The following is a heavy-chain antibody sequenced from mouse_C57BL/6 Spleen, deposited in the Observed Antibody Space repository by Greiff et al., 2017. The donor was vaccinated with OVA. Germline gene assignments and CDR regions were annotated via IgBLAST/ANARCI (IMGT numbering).Heavy chain of an antibody. CDR1: GFTFSDYY. CDR3: AREGAGTYYFDY. D-gene: IGHD4-1*01. J-gene: IGHJ2*01. V-gene: IGHV5-16*01. CDR2: INYDGSST. Sequence: DVHLVESEGGLVQPGSSMKLSCTASGFTFSDYYMAWVRQVPEKGLEWVANINYDGSSTYYLDSLKSRFIISRDNAKNILYLQMSSLKSEDTATYYCAREGAGTYYFDYWGQGTTLTVSS.